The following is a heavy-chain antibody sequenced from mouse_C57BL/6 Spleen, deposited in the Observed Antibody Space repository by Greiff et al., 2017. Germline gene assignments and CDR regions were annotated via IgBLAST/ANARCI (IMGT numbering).Heavy chain of an antibody. D-gene: IGHD1-1*01. CDR1: GYTFTDYN. CDR2: INPNNGGT. CDR3: AREDGSSSPWFAY. J-gene: IGHJ3*01. Sequence: VQLQQSGPELVKPGASVKIPCKASGYTFTDYNMDWVKQSHGKSLEWIGKINPNNGGTIYDQKFKGKATLTVDKSSSTAYMELRSLTSEDTAVYYCAREDGSSSPWFAYWGQGTLVTVAA. V-gene: IGHV1-18*01.